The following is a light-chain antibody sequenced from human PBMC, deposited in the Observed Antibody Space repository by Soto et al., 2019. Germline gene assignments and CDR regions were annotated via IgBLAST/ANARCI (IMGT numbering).Light chain of an antibody. J-gene: IGLJ2*01. CDR2: GNS. CDR3: QSYDSSLSAVV. CDR1: SPNIGAGYN. V-gene: IGLV1-40*01. Sequence: QSVLTQPPSVSGAQGQRVTISCTGSSPNIGAGYNVHWYQQLPGTAPKLLIYGNSNRPSGVPDRFSGSKSGTSASLAITGLQAEDEADYYCQSYDSSLSAVVFGGGTKLTVL.